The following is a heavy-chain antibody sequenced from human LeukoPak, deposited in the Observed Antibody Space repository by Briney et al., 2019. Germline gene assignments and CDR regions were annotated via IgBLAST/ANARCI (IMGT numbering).Heavy chain of an antibody. Sequence: SETLPLTCTVSGGSISSYFWSWIRQPPGKGLEWIGHIYYSGSTNYNPSIKSRVTVSVDMSKNQFSLKLSSVTAADTAVYYCARGAGNYYFYGMDVWGQGTTVTVSS. CDR2: IYYSGST. J-gene: IGHJ6*02. CDR1: GGSISSYF. V-gene: IGHV4-59*01. CDR3: ARGAGNYYFYGMDV.